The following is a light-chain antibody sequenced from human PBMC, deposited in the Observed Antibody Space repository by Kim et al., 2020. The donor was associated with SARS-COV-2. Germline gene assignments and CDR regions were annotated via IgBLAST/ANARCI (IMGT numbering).Light chain of an antibody. CDR3: QQYDDWPTT. Sequence: VSPGERATLSCRASQSVTYKVAWYQRKSGQAPRLLIYGASSRAAGIPATFSGSGSGTEFTLTITSLQSEDSAVYYCQQYDDWPTTFGQGTKVDIK. V-gene: IGKV3-15*01. CDR2: GAS. J-gene: IGKJ1*01. CDR1: QSVTYK.